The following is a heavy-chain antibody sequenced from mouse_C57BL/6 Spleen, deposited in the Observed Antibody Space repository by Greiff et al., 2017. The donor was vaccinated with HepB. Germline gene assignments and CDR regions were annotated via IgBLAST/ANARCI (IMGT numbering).Heavy chain of an antibody. CDR3: ARERDYYGSSSRYWYFDV. CDR2: INYDGSST. D-gene: IGHD1-1*01. V-gene: IGHV5-16*01. CDR1: GFTFSDYY. Sequence: EVKLEESEGGLVQPGSSMKLSCTASGFTFSDYYMAWVRQVPEKGLEWVANINYDGSSTYYLDSLKSRFIISRDNAKNILYLQMSSLKSEDTATYYCARERDYYGSSSRYWYFDVWGTGTTVTVSS. J-gene: IGHJ1*03.